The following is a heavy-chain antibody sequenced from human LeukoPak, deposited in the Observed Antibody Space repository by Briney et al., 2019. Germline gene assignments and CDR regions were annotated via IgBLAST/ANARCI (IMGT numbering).Heavy chain of an antibody. V-gene: IGHV3-72*01. CDR1: GITFSGHY. Sequence: GESLTPSCSASGITFSGHYMYRVRHAPGKELEWVARIRNKANSYTTVYAASVKDRFTISRDDSKSLYLQMSSLTTEDTAVYHCVRGYRGFDSWGQGTLVTVSS. J-gene: IGHJ4*02. CDR3: VRGYRGFDS. D-gene: IGHD1-1*01. CDR2: IRNKANSYTT.